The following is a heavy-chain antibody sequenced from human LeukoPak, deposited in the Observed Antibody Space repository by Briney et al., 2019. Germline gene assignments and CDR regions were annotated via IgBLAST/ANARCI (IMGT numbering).Heavy chain of an antibody. CDR3: ARVTNWFDP. CDR2: IIPIFGTA. D-gene: IGHD2-21*02. Sequence: SVKVSCKASGHTFTNYGNSWVRQAPGQGLEWMGGIIPIFGTANYAQKFQGRVTITTDESTSTAYMELSSLRSEDTAVYYCARVTNWFDPWGQGTLVTVSS. V-gene: IGHV1-69*05. CDR1: GHTFTNYG. J-gene: IGHJ5*02.